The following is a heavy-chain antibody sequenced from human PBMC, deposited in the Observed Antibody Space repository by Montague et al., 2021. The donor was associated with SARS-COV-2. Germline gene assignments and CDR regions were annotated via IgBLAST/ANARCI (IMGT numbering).Heavy chain of an antibody. J-gene: IGHJ6*02. D-gene: IGHD3-10*01. Sequence: SETLSLTCTVYGDSFSGYYYSWIRQAPGRGLEWIGEINDRGSSNYNPSLRSRVAISVDTSQNQISLNLSPVTAADTAVYYCARPLGVRGYWGLDVWGHGTTVIVSS. V-gene: IGHV4-34*01. CDR3: ARPLGVRGYWGLDV. CDR2: INDRGSS. CDR1: GDSFSGYY.